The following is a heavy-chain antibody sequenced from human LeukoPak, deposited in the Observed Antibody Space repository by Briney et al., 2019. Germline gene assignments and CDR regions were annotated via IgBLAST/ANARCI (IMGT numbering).Heavy chain of an antibody. CDR2: IYYSGST. D-gene: IGHD6-13*01. CDR1: GGSISSSSYY. J-gene: IGHJ4*02. Sequence: SETLSLTCTVSGGSISSSSYYWGWIRQPPGKGLEWIGSIYYSGSTYYNPSLKSRVTISVDTSKNQFSLKLSSVTAADTAVYYCARVGSSWYLPEPLDYWGQGTLVTVSS. V-gene: IGHV4-39*07. CDR3: ARVGSSWYLPEPLDY.